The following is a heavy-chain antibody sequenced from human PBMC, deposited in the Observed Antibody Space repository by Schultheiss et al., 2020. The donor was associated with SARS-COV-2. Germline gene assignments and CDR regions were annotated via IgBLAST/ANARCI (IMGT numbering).Heavy chain of an antibody. J-gene: IGHJ4*02. D-gene: IGHD6-6*01. CDR1: GFTFDDYG. CDR3: ARGEIAARTFDY. V-gene: IGHV3-23*01. Sequence: GGSLRLSCAASGFTFDDYGMSWVRQAPGKGLEWVSAISGSGGSTYYADSVKGRFTISRDNSKNTLYLQMNSLRAEDTAVYYCARGEIAARTFDYWGQGTLVTVSS. CDR2: ISGSGGST.